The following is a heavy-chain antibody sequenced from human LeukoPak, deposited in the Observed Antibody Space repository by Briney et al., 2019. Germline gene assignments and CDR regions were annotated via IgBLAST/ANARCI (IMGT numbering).Heavy chain of an antibody. D-gene: IGHD5-24*01. V-gene: IGHV1-8*01. J-gene: IGHJ4*02. CDR2: MNPNSGNT. CDR1: GYTFTSYD. Sequence: ASVKVSCKASGYTFTSYDINWVRQATGQGLEWMGWMNPNSGNTGYAQKFQGRVTMTRDTSTSTVYMELSSLRSEDTAVYYCARDVEMATIDYWGQGTLVTVSS. CDR3: ARDVEMATIDY.